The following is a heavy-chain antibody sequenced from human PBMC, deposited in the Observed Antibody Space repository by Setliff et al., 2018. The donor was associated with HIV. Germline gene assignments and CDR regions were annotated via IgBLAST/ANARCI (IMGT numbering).Heavy chain of an antibody. J-gene: IGHJ4*02. CDR3: ARGDCSSTSCYGIYCFDN. V-gene: IGHV1-8*01. Sequence: GASVKVSCKASGYTFTGHDINWVRQAPGQGLEWMGWMNPKSGNTGYARKFQGRVTMTRKTSISTAYMELRSLRSDDTAVYYCARGDCSSTSCYGIYCFDNWGQGTPVTVSS. D-gene: IGHD2-2*01. CDR2: MNPKSGNT. CDR1: GYTFTGHD.